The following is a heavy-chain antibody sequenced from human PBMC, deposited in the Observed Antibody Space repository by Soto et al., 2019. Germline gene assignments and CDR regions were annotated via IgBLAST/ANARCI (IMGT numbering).Heavy chain of an antibody. J-gene: IGHJ6*02. D-gene: IGHD3-22*01. CDR2: ISPYNDDT. Sequence: QAQLVQSGAEVKKPGASVRVSCKASGYRFNSYGISWVRQAPGQGLEWLGWISPYNDDTKYAQRLQGRVTMSTDTSRRTTYMHLRSLRSDDTAVYFCARGGDYDSSGSRNYHYYGMDVWGQGTTVTVSS. CDR1: GYRFNSYG. V-gene: IGHV1-18*01. CDR3: ARGGDYDSSGSRNYHYYGMDV.